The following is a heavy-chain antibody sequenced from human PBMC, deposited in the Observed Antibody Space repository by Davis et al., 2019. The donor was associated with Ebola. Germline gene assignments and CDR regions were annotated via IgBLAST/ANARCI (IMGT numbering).Heavy chain of an antibody. J-gene: IGHJ6*02. CDR2: ISSSSSYI. D-gene: IGHD3-22*01. Sequence: GGSLRLSCAASGFTFSTYAMNWVRLTPGKGLEWVSSISSSSSYISYADSVKGRFTISRDNAKNSLYLQMNSLRAEDTAIYYCARGFYDITGYYHYYNGLDVWGQGTTVTVS. V-gene: IGHV3-21*01. CDR3: ARGFYDITGYYHYYNGLDV. CDR1: GFTFSTYA.